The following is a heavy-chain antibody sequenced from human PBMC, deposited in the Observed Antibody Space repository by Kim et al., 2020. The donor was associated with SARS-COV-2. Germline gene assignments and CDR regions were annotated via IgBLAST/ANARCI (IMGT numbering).Heavy chain of an antibody. Sequence: GGSLRLSCAAAGFTFSSYEMNWVRQAPGKGLEWVSYISSTGNTIYYADSVKGRFTISRDNARNSLYLQMNSLGAEDTAIYYCARVPYDSGGYVGGEGNAFDIWGQGTMVIVSS. CDR3: ARVPYDSGGYVGGEGNAFDI. J-gene: IGHJ3*02. D-gene: IGHD1-26*01. CDR1: GFTFSSYE. CDR2: ISSTGNTI. V-gene: IGHV3-48*03.